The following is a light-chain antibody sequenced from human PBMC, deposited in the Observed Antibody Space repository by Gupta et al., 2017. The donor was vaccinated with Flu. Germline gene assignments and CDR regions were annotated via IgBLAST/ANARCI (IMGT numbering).Light chain of an antibody. J-gene: IGLJ3*02. CDR1: TGAVTNGHY. Sequence: QTVVTQEPSLTVSPGGTVTLTRACSTGAVTNGHYPNWFRQKPGQAPGTLIYNTNNKRPWAPARFSASGLGGKAALTLSGVQPEDDDYYYCLDDCVSAWVFGGGTKLTVL. CDR2: NTN. CDR3: LDDCVSAWV. V-gene: IGLV7-43*01.